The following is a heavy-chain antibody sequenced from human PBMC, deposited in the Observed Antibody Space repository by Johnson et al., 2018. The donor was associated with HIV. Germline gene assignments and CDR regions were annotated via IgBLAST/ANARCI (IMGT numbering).Heavy chain of an antibody. CDR1: GFTVSSNY. CDR2: IYSGAST. V-gene: IGHV3-66*02. J-gene: IGHJ3*02. CDR3: ASGEDYGGNYGALDI. D-gene: IGHD4-23*01. Sequence: VQLVESGGGVVQPGRSLRLSCAASGFTVSSNYMSWVRQAPGKGLEWVSVIYSGASTYYADSARGRCTISRDNSKNMLYLQVNGLRVEDTAVFYCASGEDYGGNYGALDIWGQGTMVTVSS.